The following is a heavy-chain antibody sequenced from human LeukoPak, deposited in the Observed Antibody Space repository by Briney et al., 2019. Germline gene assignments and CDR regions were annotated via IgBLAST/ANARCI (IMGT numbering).Heavy chain of an antibody. Sequence: TGGSLRLSCAASGFIFSTSWMSWVRQAPGKGLEWVATINPDGSERYYVDSVKGRFTISRDNAKNSLFLQMNSLRAEDTAVYYCERWNYWGQGTLVTVSS. CDR3: ERWNY. J-gene: IGHJ4*02. CDR1: GFIFSTSW. V-gene: IGHV3-7*01. CDR2: INPDGSER.